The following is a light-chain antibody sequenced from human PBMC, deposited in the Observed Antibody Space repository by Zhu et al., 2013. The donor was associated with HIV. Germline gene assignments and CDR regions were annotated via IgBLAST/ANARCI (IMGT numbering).Light chain of an antibody. J-gene: IGLJ3*02. CDR3: CSYAGGGNWV. CDR1: SSDIGGYNY. CDR2: EVS. Sequence: QSALTQPASVSGSPGQSITISCTGTSSDIGGYNYVSWYQQHPGKAPKLMIYEVSNRPSGVSNRFSGSKYGDTASLTISGLQAEDEADYYCCSYAGGGNWVFGGGTKVTVL. V-gene: IGLV2-23*02.